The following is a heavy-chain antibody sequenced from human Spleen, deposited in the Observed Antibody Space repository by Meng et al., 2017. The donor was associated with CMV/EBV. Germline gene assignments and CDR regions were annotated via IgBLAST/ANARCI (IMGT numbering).Heavy chain of an antibody. J-gene: IGHJ4*02. CDR2: SYHSGST. CDR1: GYSISSGHY. V-gene: IGHV4-38-2*02. CDR3: ARRSAECGGDCYAFDY. Sequence: SETLSLTCTVSGYSISSGHYWGWIRQSPGKGLEWIASSYHSGSTHYNPSLKSRATISVDTSKNHFSLRPNSVTAADTAVYYCARRSAECGGDCYAFDYWGPGTQVTVSS. D-gene: IGHD2-21*01.